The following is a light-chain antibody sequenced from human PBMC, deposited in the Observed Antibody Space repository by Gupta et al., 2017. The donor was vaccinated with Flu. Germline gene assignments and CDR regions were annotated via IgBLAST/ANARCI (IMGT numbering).Light chain of an antibody. CDR3: QVWDGSSDHTDVV. J-gene: IGLJ2*01. Sequence: SYVLTQPPSVSVAPGQTASITCGGNNIGSRSVHWYQQKPGQAPVLVFYDDSDRPSGIPERSSGSKSGNMATLTISRVEAGDEAGYYCQVWDGSSDHTDVVFGGGTKLTVL. V-gene: IGLV3-21*02. CDR1: NIGSRS. CDR2: DDS.